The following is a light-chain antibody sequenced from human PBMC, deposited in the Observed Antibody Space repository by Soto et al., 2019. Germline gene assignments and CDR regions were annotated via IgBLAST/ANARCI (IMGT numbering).Light chain of an antibody. CDR1: QSISSW. V-gene: IGKV1-5*01. CDR3: QQYNNFWT. J-gene: IGKJ1*01. Sequence: DIQMTQSPSALSASLGDRVTITCRASQSISSWLAWYQQQPGKAPRLLIYDASYLERGVPSRFSGSGSGTEFTLTISDLQPDDLGTYYCQQYNNFWTFGPGTKVEI. CDR2: DAS.